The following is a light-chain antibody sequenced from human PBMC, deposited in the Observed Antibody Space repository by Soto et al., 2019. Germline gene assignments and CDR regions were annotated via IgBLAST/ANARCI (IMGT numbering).Light chain of an antibody. J-gene: IGKJ5*01. Sequence: EIVLTQSPATLSLSPGERATLSCRASQSVSSYLAWYQQTPGQAPRLLIYDASNSATGIPARFSGSGSGTDFTLTISSLEPEDFAVYYCQQRSNWPPITLGQGTRLEIK. CDR3: QQRSNWPPIT. CDR1: QSVSSY. CDR2: DAS. V-gene: IGKV3-11*01.